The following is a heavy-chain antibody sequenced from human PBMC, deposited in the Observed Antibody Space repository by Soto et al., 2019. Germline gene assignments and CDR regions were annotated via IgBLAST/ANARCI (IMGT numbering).Heavy chain of an antibody. Sequence: QAQLVESGGGVVQPGRSLRLSCAASGFTFSSYGMHWVRQAPGKGLEWVAVIWYDGSNKYYADSVKGRFTISRDNSKNTLYLQMNSLRAEDTAVYYCARDNYYDSSGYYKDYWGQGTLVTVSS. CDR1: GFTFSSYG. V-gene: IGHV3-33*01. CDR2: IWYDGSNK. J-gene: IGHJ4*02. CDR3: ARDNYYDSSGYYKDY. D-gene: IGHD3-22*01.